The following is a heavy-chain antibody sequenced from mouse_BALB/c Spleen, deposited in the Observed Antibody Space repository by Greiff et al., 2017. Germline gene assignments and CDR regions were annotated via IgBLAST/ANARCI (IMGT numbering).Heavy chain of an antibody. CDR3: ARRGYYGNYYAMDY. Sequence: EVKLLESGGGLVQPGGTLKLSCAASGFDFSRYWMSWVRQAPGKGLEWIGEINPDSSTINYTPSLKDKFIISRDNAKNTLYLQMSKVRSEDTALYYCARRGYYGNYYAMDYWGQGTSVTVSS. D-gene: IGHD2-1*01. CDR1: GFDFSRYW. J-gene: IGHJ4*01. V-gene: IGHV4-1*02. CDR2: INPDSSTI.